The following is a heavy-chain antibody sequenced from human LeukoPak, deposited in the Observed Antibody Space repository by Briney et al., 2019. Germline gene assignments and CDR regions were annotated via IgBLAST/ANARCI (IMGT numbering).Heavy chain of an antibody. Sequence: SETLSLTCAVYGGSFSGYYWSWIRQPPGKGLEWIGEINHSGSTNYNPPLKSRVTISVDTSKNQFSLKLSSVTAADTAVYYCARGPLIYYDSSGYYYYWGQGTLVTVSS. J-gene: IGHJ4*02. CDR3: ARGPLIYYDSSGYYYY. V-gene: IGHV4-34*01. CDR1: GGSFSGYY. CDR2: INHSGST. D-gene: IGHD3-22*01.